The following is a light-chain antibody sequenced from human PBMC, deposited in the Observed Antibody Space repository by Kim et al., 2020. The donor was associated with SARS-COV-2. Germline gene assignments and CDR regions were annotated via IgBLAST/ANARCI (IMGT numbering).Light chain of an antibody. Sequence: QSVLTQPASASGTPGQRVTISCSGTSSNIGSNTVNWYHQLPGTAPKLLINSNNQRPSGVPDRFSGSKSGTSASLAISGLQSEDEADYYCAAWDDSLNGWVFGGGTQLTVL. V-gene: IGLV1-44*01. CDR3: AAWDDSLNGWV. J-gene: IGLJ3*02. CDR2: SNN. CDR1: SSNIGSNT.